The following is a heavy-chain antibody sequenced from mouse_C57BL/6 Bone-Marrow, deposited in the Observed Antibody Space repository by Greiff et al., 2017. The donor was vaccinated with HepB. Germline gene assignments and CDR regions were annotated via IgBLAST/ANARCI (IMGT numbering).Heavy chain of an antibody. J-gene: IGHJ1*03. V-gene: IGHV6-3*01. CDR2: IRFKSDNYAT. Sequence: DVQLQESGGGLVQPGGSMKLSCVASGFTFSNYWMNWVRQSPEKGLEWVAQIRFKSDNYATHYAETVKGRFTITKDDSKSRVYLQMNNLRADDTGIYYCTRGPTSPRYWYFDIWDTGTTVTVTS. CDR1: GFTFSNYW. CDR3: TRGPTSPRYWYFDI. D-gene: IGHD6-2*01.